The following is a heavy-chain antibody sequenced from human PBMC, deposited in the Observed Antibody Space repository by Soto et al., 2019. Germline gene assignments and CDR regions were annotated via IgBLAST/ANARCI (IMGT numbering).Heavy chain of an antibody. CDR1: GFSFSTYG. CDR2: IWDDGGRK. J-gene: IGHJ6*02. CDR3: AKGRSYYYYYGVDV. V-gene: IGHV3-33*06. Sequence: GGSLRLSCAASGFSFSTYGMHWVRQAPGKGLEWVAIIWDDGGRKYYADSVKGRFTISRDNSKSTLYLQMNSLRAEDTALYYCAKGRSYYYYYGVDVWGQGTKVTVSS.